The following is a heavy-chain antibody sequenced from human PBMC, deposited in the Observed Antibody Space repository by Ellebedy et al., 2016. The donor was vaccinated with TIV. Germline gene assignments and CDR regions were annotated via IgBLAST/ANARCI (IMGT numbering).Heavy chain of an antibody. Sequence: GESLKISXAASGFTFSSYAMHWVRQAPGKGLEWVAVISYDGSNKYYADSVKGRFTISRDNSKNTLYLQMNSLRAEDTAVYYCARYSNTAPNYGMDVWGQGTTVTVSS. J-gene: IGHJ6*02. CDR2: ISYDGSNK. CDR1: GFTFSSYA. CDR3: ARYSNTAPNYGMDV. D-gene: IGHD1-26*01. V-gene: IGHV3-30-3*01.